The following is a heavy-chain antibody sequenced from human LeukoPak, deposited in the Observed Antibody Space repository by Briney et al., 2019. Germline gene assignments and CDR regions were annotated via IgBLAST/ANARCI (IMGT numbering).Heavy chain of an antibody. CDR2: IWYDGTQK. CDR1: GFTFSTYG. J-gene: IGHJ4*02. Sequence: GGSLRLSCAVSGFTFSTYGMHWVRQAPGKGLEWVAIIWYDGTQKYYEDSVKGRFTISRDNSKNALYLQMDSLRDEDTAVYYCARYYYGSLDYWGQGTLVTVSS. CDR3: ARYYYGSLDY. V-gene: IGHV3-33*01. D-gene: IGHD3-10*01.